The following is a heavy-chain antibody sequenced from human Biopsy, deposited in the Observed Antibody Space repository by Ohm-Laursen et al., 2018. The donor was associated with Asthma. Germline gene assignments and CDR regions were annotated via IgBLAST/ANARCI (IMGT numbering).Heavy chain of an antibody. Sequence: SLRLSCAAFGFSFSNFAIHWVRQAPGKGLEWVGVISKDASTQDYADSAKGRFTMARDNSKNTLDLQMNSLREEDTAVYYCVRDGTDDAFDIWGQGTVVSVSS. V-gene: IGHV3-30*01. CDR2: ISKDASTQ. CDR3: VRDGTDDAFDI. J-gene: IGHJ3*02. D-gene: IGHD1-1*01. CDR1: GFSFSNFA.